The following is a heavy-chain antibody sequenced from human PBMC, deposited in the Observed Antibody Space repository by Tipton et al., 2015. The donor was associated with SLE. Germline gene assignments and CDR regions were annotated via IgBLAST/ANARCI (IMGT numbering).Heavy chain of an antibody. D-gene: IGHD3-22*01. CDR3: ARETYYYDNRDAFDI. J-gene: IGHJ3*02. V-gene: IGHV4-39*07. CDR2: MFYRGST. CDR1: GGPISSSSYY. Sequence: TLSLTCTVSGGPISSSSYYWAWIRQPPGKGLEWLGSMFYRGSTYYNPSPKSRVTISVDTSKNQFSLKLSSVTAADTAVYYCARETYYYDNRDAFDIWGQGTMVTVSS.